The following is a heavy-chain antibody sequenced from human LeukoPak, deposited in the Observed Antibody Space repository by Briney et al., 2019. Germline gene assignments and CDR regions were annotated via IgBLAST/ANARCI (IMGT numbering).Heavy chain of an antibody. CDR2: TYYSGST. D-gene: IGHD1-1*01. CDR3: AREGPQDGTYGI. J-gene: IGHJ4*02. CDR1: GGSISSSSYY. Sequence: SETLSLTCTVSGGSISSSSYYWGWIRQPPGKGLEWIGSTYYSGSTYYNPSLKSRVTISVDTSKNQFSLKLSSVTAADTAVYYCAREGPQDGTYGIWGQGTLVTVSS. V-gene: IGHV4-39*07.